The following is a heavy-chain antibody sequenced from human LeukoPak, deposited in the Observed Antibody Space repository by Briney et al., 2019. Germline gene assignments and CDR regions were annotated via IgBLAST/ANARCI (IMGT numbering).Heavy chain of an antibody. V-gene: IGHV3-20*04. CDR1: GFTFHDYD. Sequence: GGSLRLSCAASGFTFHDYDMSWVRHSPGKGLEWVSGINWNGDRTGYADSVKGRSTISRDNAKKSLYLQMNSLRAEDTALYYCARRDYYGSGSPDFWGQGTLVTVSS. D-gene: IGHD3-10*01. CDR2: INWNGDRT. J-gene: IGHJ4*02. CDR3: ARRDYYGSGSPDF.